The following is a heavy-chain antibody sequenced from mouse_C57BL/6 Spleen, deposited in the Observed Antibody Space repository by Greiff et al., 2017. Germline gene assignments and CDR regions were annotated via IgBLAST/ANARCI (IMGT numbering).Heavy chain of an antibody. CDR1: GFNIKDYY. CDR3: ASPYYYRGRTYFDV. V-gene: IGHV14-2*01. CDR2: IDPEDGET. J-gene: IGHJ1*03. Sequence: VQLQQSGAELVKPGASVKLSCTASGFNIKDYYMHWVKQRTEQGLEWIGRIDPEDGETQYAPKFQGKATITADTSSNTAYLQLSSLTSEDTAVYYCASPYYYRGRTYFDVWGTGTTVTVSS. D-gene: IGHD1-1*01.